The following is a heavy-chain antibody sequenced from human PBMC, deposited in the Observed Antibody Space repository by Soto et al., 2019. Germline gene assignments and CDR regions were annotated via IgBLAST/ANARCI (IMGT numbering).Heavy chain of an antibody. J-gene: IGHJ4*02. CDR2: ISGSGGST. V-gene: IGHV3-23*01. CDR1: GFTFSSYA. Sequence: GGSLRLSCAASGFTFSSYAMSWVRQAPGKGLEWVSAISGSGGSTYYADSVKGRFTISRDNSKNTLYLQMNSLRAEDTAVYYCANSFSYDFWSGYQAWPLDYWGQGTLVTVSS. CDR3: ANSFSYDFWSGYQAWPLDY. D-gene: IGHD3-3*01.